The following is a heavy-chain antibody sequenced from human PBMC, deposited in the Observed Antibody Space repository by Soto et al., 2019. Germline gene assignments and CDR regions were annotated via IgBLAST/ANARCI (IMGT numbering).Heavy chain of an antibody. J-gene: IGHJ4*02. D-gene: IGHD5-18*01. Sequence: SETLSLTCSVSGGSISSSSYYWNWIRQHPGKGLEWIGYISHSGSTYYTPSLKSRVIISADTSKNQFSVNLTSVTAADTAVYYCAREYTYGSNFFDCWGQGALVTVSS. CDR2: ISHSGST. CDR3: AREYTYGSNFFDC. V-gene: IGHV4-31*03. CDR1: GGSISSSSYY.